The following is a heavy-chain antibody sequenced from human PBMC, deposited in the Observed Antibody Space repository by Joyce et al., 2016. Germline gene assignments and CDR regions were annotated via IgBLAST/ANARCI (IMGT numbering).Heavy chain of an antibody. D-gene: IGHD1-14*01. J-gene: IGHJ6*02. V-gene: IGHV1-69*12. CDR2: IIPFCGAD. Sequence: QVLLVQSGAAVKRPGSSLRVSCKSSGGDFSNYTVNWVRQAPGQRLEWMGGIIPFCGADKYAEDFQGRVTLTADQSTRTAYLELSSLTSADTAVYYCARGGTSSDHYFFYTLDVWGPGTTVIVSS. CDR3: ARGGTSSDHYFFYTLDV. CDR1: GGDFSNYT.